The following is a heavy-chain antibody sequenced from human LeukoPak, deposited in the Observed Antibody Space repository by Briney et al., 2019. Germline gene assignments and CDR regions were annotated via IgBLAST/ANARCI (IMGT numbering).Heavy chain of an antibody. D-gene: IGHD2-2*02. CDR3: ARTLGYCSSTSCYKRGYYYYYMDV. CDR1: GGSFSGYY. CDR2: INHSGST. Sequence: SETLSLTCAVYGGSFSGYYWSWIRQPPGKGLEWIGEINHSGSTNYNPSLKSRVTISVDMSKNQFSLKLSSVTAADTAVYYCARTLGYCSSTSCYKRGYYYYYMDVWGKGTTVTVSS. J-gene: IGHJ6*03. V-gene: IGHV4-34*01.